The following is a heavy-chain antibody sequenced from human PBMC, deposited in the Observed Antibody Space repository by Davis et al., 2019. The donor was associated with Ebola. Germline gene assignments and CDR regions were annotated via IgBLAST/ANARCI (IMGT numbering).Heavy chain of an antibody. V-gene: IGHV1-58*02. J-gene: IGHJ6*02. CDR2: IVVGSGNT. Sequence: AASVKVSCKASGFTFTSSAMQWVRQARGQRLEWIGWIVVGSGNTNYAQKFQGRVTITADKSTSTAYMELSSLRSEDTAVYYCARVTLTYGMDVWAQGTTVTVSS. CDR1: GFTFTSSA. D-gene: IGHD4-23*01. CDR3: ARVTLTYGMDV.